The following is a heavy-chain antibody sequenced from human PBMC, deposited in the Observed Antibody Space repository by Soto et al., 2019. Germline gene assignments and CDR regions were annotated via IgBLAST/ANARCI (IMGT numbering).Heavy chain of an antibody. D-gene: IGHD3-10*01. J-gene: IGHJ3*02. V-gene: IGHV3-33*01. Sequence: GGSLRLSCAASGFTFSSYGMHWVRQAPGKGLEWVAVIWYDGSNKYYADSVKGRFTISRDNSKNTLYLQMNSLRAEDTAVYYCARVTGVRVHAFDIWGQGTMVTVSS. CDR3: ARVTGVRVHAFDI. CDR1: GFTFSSYG. CDR2: IWYDGSNK.